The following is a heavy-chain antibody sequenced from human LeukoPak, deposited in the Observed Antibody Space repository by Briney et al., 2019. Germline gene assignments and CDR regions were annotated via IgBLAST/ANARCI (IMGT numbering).Heavy chain of an antibody. Sequence: SVKVSCKASGGTFSNYAISWVRQAPGQGLEWMGGIIPIFDTADYAQKFQGRLTITADESTSTAYMELSSLRAEDTAVYYCARDLVGSHTSSSSGAWDHWGQGTLVTVSS. CDR3: ARDLVGSHTSSSSGAWDH. CDR2: IIPIFDTA. V-gene: IGHV1-69*13. J-gene: IGHJ4*02. D-gene: IGHD1-26*01. CDR1: GGTFSNYA.